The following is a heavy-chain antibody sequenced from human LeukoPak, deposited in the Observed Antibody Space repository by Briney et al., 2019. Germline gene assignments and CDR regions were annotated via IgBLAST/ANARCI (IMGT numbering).Heavy chain of an antibody. V-gene: IGHV3-7*01. Sequence: GGSLRFSCAASGFTFSSYWMNWVRQAPGKGLEWVANIKQDGSESHFVDSVKGRFTISRDNAKNSLYMQMNSLRVEDTAVYYCARNWSPYDYWGQGTLVTVSS. CDR3: ARNWSPYDY. CDR1: GFTFSSYW. J-gene: IGHJ4*02. CDR2: IKQDGSES.